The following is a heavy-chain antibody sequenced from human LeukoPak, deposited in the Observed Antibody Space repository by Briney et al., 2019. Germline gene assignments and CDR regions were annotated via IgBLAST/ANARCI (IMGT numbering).Heavy chain of an antibody. D-gene: IGHD3-22*01. CDR2: INHSGST. J-gene: IGHJ4*02. V-gene: IGHV4-34*01. CDR1: GGSFIGYY. CDR3: ARGVYRRVYYYDSSGYYFDY. Sequence: SETLSLTCAVYGGSFIGYYWSWIRQPPGKGLEWIGEINHSGSTNYNPSLKSRVTISVDTSKNQFSLKLSSVTAADTAVYYCARGVYRRVYYYDSSGYYFDYWGQGTLVTVSS.